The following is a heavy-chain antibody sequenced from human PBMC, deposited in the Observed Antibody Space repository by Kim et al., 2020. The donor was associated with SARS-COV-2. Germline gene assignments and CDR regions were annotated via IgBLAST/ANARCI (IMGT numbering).Heavy chain of an antibody. Sequence: GGSLRLSCAASGFTFSSYSMNWVRQAPGKGLGWVSSISSSSSYIYYADSVKGRFTISRDNAKNSLYLQMNSLRAEDTAVYYCALSPYGGNSYFQHWGQGTLVTVSS. D-gene: IGHD4-17*01. CDR3: ALSPYGGNSYFQH. V-gene: IGHV3-21*01. CDR1: GFTFSSYS. J-gene: IGHJ1*01. CDR2: ISSSSSYI.